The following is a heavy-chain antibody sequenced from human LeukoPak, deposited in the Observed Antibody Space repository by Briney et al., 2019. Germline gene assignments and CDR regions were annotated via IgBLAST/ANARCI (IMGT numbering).Heavy chain of an antibody. Sequence: PGGSLRLSCAASGFTFSSYGMHWVRQAPGKGLEWVAVISYDGSNKYYADSVKGRFTISRDNSKNTLYLQMTTLGTEDTAIYYCVRDGWPGAPDYFDYWGQGTLVTVSS. D-gene: IGHD7-27*01. CDR3: VRDGWPGAPDYFDY. CDR2: ISYDGSNK. CDR1: GFTFSSYG. V-gene: IGHV3-30*03. J-gene: IGHJ4*02.